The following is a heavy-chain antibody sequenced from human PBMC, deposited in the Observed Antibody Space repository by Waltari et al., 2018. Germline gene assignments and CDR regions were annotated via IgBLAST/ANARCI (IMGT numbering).Heavy chain of an antibody. CDR3: AKRILGGPFDV. D-gene: IGHD2-15*01. CDR1: GGSFGTYA. CDR2: IIPIYGTP. Sequence: QVHLVQSGAEVRKPGSSVRVACGASGGSFGTYAITWVRPAPGQGLEVRAGIIPIYGTPNYAQKFQGRVTIAADESTRTAYMELSSLRSDDTAVYYCAKRILGGPFDVWGQGTVVTVSS. V-gene: IGHV1-69*12. J-gene: IGHJ3*01.